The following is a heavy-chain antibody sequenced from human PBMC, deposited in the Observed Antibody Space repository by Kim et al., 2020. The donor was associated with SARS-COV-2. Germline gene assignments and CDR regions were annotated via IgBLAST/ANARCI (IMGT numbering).Heavy chain of an antibody. CDR2: INRDGGVR. D-gene: IGHD2-21*01. Sequence: GGSLRLSCAASGFTFSNYWMSWVRQAPGKGLEWVANINRDGGVRSYVDSVKGRFTVSRDNPKNSLFLQMNSLRVEDSAVYYCMRDSTPAYSGGERAFWGQGNLVIVSS. J-gene: IGHJ4*02. V-gene: IGHV3-7*01. CDR1: GFTFSNYW. CDR3: MRDSTPAYSGGERAF.